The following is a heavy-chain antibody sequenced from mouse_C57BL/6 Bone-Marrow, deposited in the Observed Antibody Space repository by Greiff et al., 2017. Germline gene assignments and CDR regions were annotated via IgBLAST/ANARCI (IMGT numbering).Heavy chain of an antibody. Sequence: EVMLVESVAELVRPGASVKLSCTASGFNIKNTYMHWVKQRPEQGLEWIGRIDPANGNTKYAPKFQGKATITADTSSNTAYLQLSSLTSEDTAIYYCASNLLWLRPYYFDYWGQGTTLTVSS. V-gene: IGHV14-3*01. J-gene: IGHJ2*01. CDR3: ASNLLWLRPYYFDY. CDR1: GFNIKNTY. CDR2: IDPANGNT. D-gene: IGHD2-2*01.